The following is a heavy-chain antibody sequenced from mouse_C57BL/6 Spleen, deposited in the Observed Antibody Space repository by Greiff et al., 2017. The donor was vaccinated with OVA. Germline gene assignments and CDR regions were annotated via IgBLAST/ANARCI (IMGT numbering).Heavy chain of an antibody. CDR2: ISNLAYSI. CDR1: GFTFSDYG. CDR3: ASYYYGSSYRYFDV. J-gene: IGHJ1*03. Sequence: EVKLVESGGGLVQPGGSLKLSCAASGFTFSDYGMAWVRQAPRKGPEWVAFISNLAYSIYYADTVTGRFTISRENAKNTLYLEMSSLRAEDTAMYYCASYYYGSSYRYFDVWGTGTTVTVSS. V-gene: IGHV5-15*01. D-gene: IGHD1-1*01.